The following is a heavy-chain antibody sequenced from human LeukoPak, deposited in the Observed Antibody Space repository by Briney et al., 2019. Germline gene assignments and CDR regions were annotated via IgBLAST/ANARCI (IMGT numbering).Heavy chain of an antibody. CDR2: INPNSGGT. J-gene: IGHJ5*02. V-gene: IGHV1-2*02. CDR1: GYTFTGYY. D-gene: IGHD2-2*01. CDR3: ARGPEYQLLSDNWFDP. Sequence: ASVKVSCKASGYTFTGYYMHWVRQAPGQGLEWMGWINPNSGGTNYAQKFQGRVTMTRDTSISTAYMELSRLRSDDTAVYYCARGPEYQLLSDNWFDPWGQGTLVTVSS.